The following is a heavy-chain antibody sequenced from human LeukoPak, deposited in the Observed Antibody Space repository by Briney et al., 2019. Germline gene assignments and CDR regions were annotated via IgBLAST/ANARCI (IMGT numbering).Heavy chain of an antibody. D-gene: IGHD1-26*01. CDR2: IIPIFGTA. J-gene: IGHJ5*02. V-gene: IGHV1-69*13. CDR1: GGTFSSYA. Sequence: SVKVSCKASGGTFSSYAISWVRQAPGQGLEWMGGIIPIFGTANYAQKFQGRVTITADESTSTAYMELSSLRSEDTAVYYCARVLSGCYSWFDPWGQGTLVTVSS. CDR3: ARVLSGCYSWFDP.